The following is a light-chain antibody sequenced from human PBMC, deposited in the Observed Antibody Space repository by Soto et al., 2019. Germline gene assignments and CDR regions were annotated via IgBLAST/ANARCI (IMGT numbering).Light chain of an antibody. CDR2: KAS. J-gene: IGKJ1*01. Sequence: DIQMTQSPSTLSGSVGDRVTITYRASQSISGWLAWYQQKAGKAPNLLIYKASRLESGVPSRFSGSGSETEFTLTISGLQPGDFATYYCQQYNSYSPTFGQGTKVDIK. CDR3: QQYNSYSPT. V-gene: IGKV1-5*03. CDR1: QSISGW.